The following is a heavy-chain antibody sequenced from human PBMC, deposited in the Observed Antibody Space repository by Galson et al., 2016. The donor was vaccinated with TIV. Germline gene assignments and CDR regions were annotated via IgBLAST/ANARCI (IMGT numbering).Heavy chain of an antibody. Sequence: QSGAEVKQPGASVKVSCKASGGILRSYAINWVRQAPGQGLEWMGRILPFFGTANYAQKFQGNATITEDEATMTAYMELSSLKSEDTAVYFCARGPYSGSHLADYWRPGTLVTVSS. V-gene: IGHV1-69*13. CDR2: ILPFFGTA. CDR3: ARGPYSGSHLADY. D-gene: IGHD1-26*01. CDR1: GGILRSYA. J-gene: IGHJ4*02.